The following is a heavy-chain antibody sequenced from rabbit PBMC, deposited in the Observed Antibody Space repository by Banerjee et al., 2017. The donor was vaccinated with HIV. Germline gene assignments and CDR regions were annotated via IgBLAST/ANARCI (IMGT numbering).Heavy chain of an antibody. J-gene: IGHJ4*01. V-gene: IGHV1S45*01. CDR2: ISTGSGGT. CDR1: GFTISSSHW. Sequence: QEQLEESGGDLVKPEGSLTLTCTASGFTISSSHWIWWVRRAPGKGLEWIGTISTGSGGTYYASWAKGRFTISKTSSTTVTLQMTSLTAADTATYFCARGGRSYSLWGQGTLVTVS. D-gene: IGHD4-1*01. CDR3: ARGGRSYSL.